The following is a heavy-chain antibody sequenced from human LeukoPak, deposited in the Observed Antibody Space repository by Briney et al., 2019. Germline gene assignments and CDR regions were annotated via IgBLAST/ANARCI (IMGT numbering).Heavy chain of an antibody. CDR1: GGSISSYY. CDR2: IYYSGST. V-gene: IGHV4-59*01. D-gene: IGHD6-13*01. Sequence: PSETLSLTCTVSGGSISSYYWSWIRQPPGKGLEWIGYIYYSGSTNYNPSLKSRVTISVVTSKNQFSLKLSSVTAADTALYYCARSRGYFDYWGQGTLVTVSS. CDR3: ARSRGYFDY. J-gene: IGHJ4*02.